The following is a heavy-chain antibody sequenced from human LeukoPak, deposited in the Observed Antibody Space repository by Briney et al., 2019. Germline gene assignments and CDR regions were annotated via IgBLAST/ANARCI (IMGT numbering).Heavy chain of an antibody. Sequence: SETLSLTCTVSGGSISSSPYYWGWIRQPPGKGLECIGIIYYSGTTHYNPSIESRVTISVDTSKIQFSLKLASVTATDTSIYYCAKGAGGVSYYDCFDPCGQGTLVTVSS. CDR3: AKGAGGVSYYDCFDP. CDR1: GGSISSSPYY. J-gene: IGHJ5*02. CDR2: IYYSGTT. D-gene: IGHD3-10*01. V-gene: IGHV4-39*07.